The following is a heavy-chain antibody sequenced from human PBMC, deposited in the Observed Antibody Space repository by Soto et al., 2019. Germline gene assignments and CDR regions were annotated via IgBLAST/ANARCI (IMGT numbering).Heavy chain of an antibody. CDR3: ARAVAVAADFDY. Sequence: QVQLVQSGAEAKKPGASVKVSCKASGYTFTGYALHGVRQAPGQRLEWMGWINAGNGNTKYSQQFQGRVTITRDTSASTADMELTSLRSEDTAGYYWARAVAVAADFDYWGQGTLGTVAS. J-gene: IGHJ4*02. CDR2: INAGNGNT. CDR1: GYTFTGYA. V-gene: IGHV1-3*01. D-gene: IGHD6-19*01.